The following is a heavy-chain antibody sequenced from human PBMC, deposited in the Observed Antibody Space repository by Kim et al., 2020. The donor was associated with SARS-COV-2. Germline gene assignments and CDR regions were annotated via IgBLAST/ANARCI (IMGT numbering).Heavy chain of an antibody. CDR3: ARGGPGYYGSGSYLGY. Sequence: SLKSRVTISVDTSKNQFSLKLSSVTAADTAVYYCARGGPGYYGSGSYLGYWGQGTLVTVSS. J-gene: IGHJ4*02. D-gene: IGHD3-10*01. V-gene: IGHV4-34*01.